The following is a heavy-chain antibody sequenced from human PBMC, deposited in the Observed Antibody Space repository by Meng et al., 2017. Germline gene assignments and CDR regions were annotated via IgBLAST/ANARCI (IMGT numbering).Heavy chain of an antibody. Sequence: ASVKVFCKASGYTFTSYDINWVRQATGQGLEWMGWMNPNSGNTGYAQKFQGRVTMTRNTSISTAYMELSSLRSEDTAVYYCARPGGYSYGYSYYYGMDVWGQGTTVTVSS. CDR3: ARPGGYSYGYSYYYGMDV. CDR2: MNPNSGNT. V-gene: IGHV1-8*01. J-gene: IGHJ6*02. CDR1: GYTFTSYD. D-gene: IGHD5-18*01.